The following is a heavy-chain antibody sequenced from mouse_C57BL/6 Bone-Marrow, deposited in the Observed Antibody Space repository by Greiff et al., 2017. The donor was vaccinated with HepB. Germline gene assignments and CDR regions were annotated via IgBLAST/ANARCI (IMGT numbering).Heavy chain of an antibody. CDR3: AREAIYYGYDYYAMDY. Sequence: VQLQQPGAELVKPGASVKLSCKASGYTFTSYWMQWVKQRPGQGLEWIGEIDPSDSFTNYNQKFKGKATLTVDKSSSTAYLQLSSLTAEDSAVYYSAREAIYYGYDYYAMDYWGQGTSVTVSS. CDR1: GYTFTSYW. J-gene: IGHJ4*01. D-gene: IGHD2-2*01. V-gene: IGHV1-50*01. CDR2: IDPSDSFT.